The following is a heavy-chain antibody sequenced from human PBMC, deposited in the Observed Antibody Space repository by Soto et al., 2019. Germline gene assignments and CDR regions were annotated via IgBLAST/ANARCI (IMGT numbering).Heavy chain of an antibody. V-gene: IGHV4-30-2*01. CDR3: ASAGGLGAVAADY. CDR2: IYHSGST. D-gene: IGHD6-19*01. Sequence: QLQLQESGSGLVKLSQTLSLTCAVSGGSISRGGYAWSWIRQPPGKGLEWIGYIYHSGSTYYNPSLNSRVTISVDRSKNQFSLKLSSVTAADTAVYYCASAGGLGAVAADYWGQGTLVTVSS. CDR1: GGSISRGGYA. J-gene: IGHJ4*02.